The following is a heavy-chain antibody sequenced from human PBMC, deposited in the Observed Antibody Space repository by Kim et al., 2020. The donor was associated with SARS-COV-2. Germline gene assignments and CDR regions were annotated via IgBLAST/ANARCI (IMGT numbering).Heavy chain of an antibody. CDR2: FDPEDGET. Sequence: ASVKVSCKVSGYTLTELPMHWVRQAPGKGFEWMGGFDPEDGETIYAQKFQGRVTMIEDTSTDTAYMELSSLRSEDTAVYYCATDSLGITMIVENAFDIWGQGTMVTVSS. J-gene: IGHJ3*02. V-gene: IGHV1-24*01. CDR3: ATDSLGITMIVENAFDI. CDR1: GYTLTELP. D-gene: IGHD3-22*01.